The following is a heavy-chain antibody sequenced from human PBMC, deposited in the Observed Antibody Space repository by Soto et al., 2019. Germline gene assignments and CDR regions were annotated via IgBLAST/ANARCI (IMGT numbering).Heavy chain of an antibody. J-gene: IGHJ5*02. CDR1: GYTFTSYG. V-gene: IGHV1-18*01. D-gene: IGHD1-26*01. CDR2: ISAYNGNT. CDR3: AREGGSYLGWFDP. Sequence: QVQLVQSGAEVKKPGASVEVSCKASGYTFTSYGISWVRQAPGQGLEWMGGISAYNGNTNYAQKPPXRXXRTTDTSTSTAYMELRSLRSDDTAVYYCAREGGSYLGWFDPWGQGTLVTVSS.